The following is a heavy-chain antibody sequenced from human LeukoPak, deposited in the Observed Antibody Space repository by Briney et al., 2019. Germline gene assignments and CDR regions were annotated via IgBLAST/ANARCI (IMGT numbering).Heavy chain of an antibody. J-gene: IGHJ4*02. CDR1: GYTFSSYA. CDR2: INPSGGST. CDR3: ARAAYITMVRGVIISGQFFDY. D-gene: IGHD3-10*01. Sequence: GASVKVSCKASGYTFSSYAISWVRQAPGQGLEWMGIINPSGGSTSYAQKFQGRVTMTRDMSTSTVYMELSSLRSEDTAVYYCARAAYITMVRGVIISGQFFDYWGLGTLVTVSS. V-gene: IGHV1-46*01.